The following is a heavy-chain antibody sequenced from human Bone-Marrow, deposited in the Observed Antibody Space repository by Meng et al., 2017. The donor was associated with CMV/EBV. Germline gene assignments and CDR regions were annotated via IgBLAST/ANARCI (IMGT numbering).Heavy chain of an antibody. CDR1: GGSVSSGNYY. Sequence: SGGSVSSGNYYWSWIRQPPGKGLEWIGYIYYSGSTNYTPSLKSRVTISVDTSKNQFSLKLSSVTAADTAVYYCASVVGATTLVPRGWGQGTLVTVSS. J-gene: IGHJ4*02. V-gene: IGHV4-61*01. CDR2: IYYSGST. D-gene: IGHD1-26*01. CDR3: ASVVGATTLVPRG.